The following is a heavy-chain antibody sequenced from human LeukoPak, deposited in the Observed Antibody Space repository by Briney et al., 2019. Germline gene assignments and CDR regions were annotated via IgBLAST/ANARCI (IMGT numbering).Heavy chain of an antibody. Sequence: GGSLRLSCAASGFTFSSYWMSWVRQAPGKGLEWVANIKQDGSEKYYVDSVKGRFTISRDNAKNSLDLQMNSLRAEDTAVYYCARDLYGSGSYYSWFDPWGQGTLVTVSS. V-gene: IGHV3-7*01. CDR3: ARDLYGSGSYYSWFDP. J-gene: IGHJ5*02. CDR2: IKQDGSEK. CDR1: GFTFSSYW. D-gene: IGHD3-10*01.